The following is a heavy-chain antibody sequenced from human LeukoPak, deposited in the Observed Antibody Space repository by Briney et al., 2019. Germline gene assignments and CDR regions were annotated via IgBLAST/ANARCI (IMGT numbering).Heavy chain of an antibody. V-gene: IGHV4-59*01. CDR3: ARGSDYGTRYYFDY. J-gene: IGHJ4*02. Sequence: PSETLSLTCTVSGGSISSYYWSWIRQPPGKGLEWIGYIYYSGSTNYNPSLKSRVTISVDTSKNQFSLKLSSVTAADTAVYYCARGSDYGTRYYFDYWGQGTLVTVSS. CDR1: GGSISSYY. D-gene: IGHD4-17*01. CDR2: IYYSGST.